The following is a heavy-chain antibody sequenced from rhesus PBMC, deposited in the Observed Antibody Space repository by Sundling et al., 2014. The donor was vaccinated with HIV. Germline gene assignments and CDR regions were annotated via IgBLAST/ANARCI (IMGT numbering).Heavy chain of an antibody. V-gene: IGHV4-73*01. D-gene: IGHD3-22*01. CDR3: ARESGVIPNFDS. CDR1: GDSISGYYY. J-gene: IGHJ4*01. CDR2: VFGNSAST. Sequence: QVKLQQWGEGLVKPSETLSLTCAVYGDSISGYYYWSWIRQPPGKGLEWIGYVFGNSASTNYNPSLKNRVIVSKDTSKNQFSLGLTSVTAADTAVYYCARESGVIPNFDSWGQGVLVTVSS.